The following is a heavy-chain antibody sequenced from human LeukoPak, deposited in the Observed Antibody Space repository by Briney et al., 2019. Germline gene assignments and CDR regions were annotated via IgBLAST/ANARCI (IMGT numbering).Heavy chain of an antibody. D-gene: IGHD3-10*01. V-gene: IGHV3-64*01. CDR1: GFTFSSYA. CDR3: ARAGDGQFDY. Sequence: PGGSLRLSCAASGFTFSSYAMHWVRQAPGKGLEYVSAISSNGGSTYYANSVKGRFTISRDNSKNTLYLQMGSLRAEDMAVYYCARAGDGQFDYWGQGTLVTVSS. CDR2: ISSNGGST. J-gene: IGHJ4*02.